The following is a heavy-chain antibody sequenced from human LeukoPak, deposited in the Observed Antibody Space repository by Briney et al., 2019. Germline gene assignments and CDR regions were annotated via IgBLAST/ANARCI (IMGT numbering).Heavy chain of an antibody. CDR3: ATCGRRLVQKDY. CDR1: GYTFTDYY. D-gene: IGHD6-19*01. J-gene: IGHJ4*02. Sequence: CKVSGYTFTDYYMHWGPQAPGKGIERMGLVDTEDGETIYAEKLQGRVTINAETSTDTAYIELSSLRSEDTAVYYCATCGRRLVQKDYWGQGTLVTVSS. CDR2: VDTEDGET. V-gene: IGHV1-69-2*01.